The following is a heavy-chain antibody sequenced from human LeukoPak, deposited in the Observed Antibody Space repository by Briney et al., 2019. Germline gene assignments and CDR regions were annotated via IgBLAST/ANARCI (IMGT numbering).Heavy chain of an antibody. CDR2: ITSSSSYI. D-gene: IGHD1-26*01. CDR1: GFTFSSYN. CDR3: ARDPYSGRYGDYYYYMDV. V-gene: IGHV3-21*01. Sequence: GGSLRLSCEASGFTFSSYNMNWVRQAPGKGLEWVSSITSSSSYIYYADSVKGRFTISRDNAKNSLYLQMNSLRAEDTAVYYCARDPYSGRYGDYYYYMDVWGKGTTVTISS. J-gene: IGHJ6*03.